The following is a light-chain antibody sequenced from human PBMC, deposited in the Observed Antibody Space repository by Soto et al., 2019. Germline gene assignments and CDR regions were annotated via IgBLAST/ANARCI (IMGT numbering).Light chain of an antibody. CDR1: QGISSY. CDR3: QKLNSYT. CDR2: AAS. V-gene: IGKV1-9*01. J-gene: IGKJ3*01. Sequence: IQFHQSPSSLSASVGDRVNITCRASQGISSYLAWYQQKPGKAPKLLIYAASTLESGVPSSFSGSGSGTDFTLTISRLHPGDFATYYCQKLNSYTFGPGNKVDIK.